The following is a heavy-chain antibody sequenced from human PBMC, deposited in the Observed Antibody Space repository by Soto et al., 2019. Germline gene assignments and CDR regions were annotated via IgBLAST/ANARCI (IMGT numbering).Heavy chain of an antibody. CDR1: GFTFSSYS. D-gene: IGHD2-15*01. CDR3: ARWPLGYCSGGSCLFDY. Sequence: EVQLVESGGGLVKPGGSLRLSCAASGFTFSSYSMNWVRQAPGKGLEWVSSISSSSSYIYYADSVKGRFTISRDNAKNSLYLQMNSLRAEDTAVYYYARWPLGYCSGGSCLFDYWGQGTLVTVSS. J-gene: IGHJ4*02. CDR2: ISSSSSYI. V-gene: IGHV3-21*01.